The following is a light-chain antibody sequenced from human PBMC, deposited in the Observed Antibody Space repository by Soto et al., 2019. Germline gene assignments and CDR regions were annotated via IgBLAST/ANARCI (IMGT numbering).Light chain of an antibody. J-gene: IGKJ4*01. CDR1: QSISNY. V-gene: IGKV1-39*01. CDR2: AAS. Sequence: DIQMTQSPSSLSASVGDRVTITCRASQSISNYLNWYQQKPGKAPKLLIYAASSLQSGVPSRFSGSGSGTDFTLTISSLQREDFATYYCQQSYSIPLIFGGGTKVEIK. CDR3: QQSYSIPLI.